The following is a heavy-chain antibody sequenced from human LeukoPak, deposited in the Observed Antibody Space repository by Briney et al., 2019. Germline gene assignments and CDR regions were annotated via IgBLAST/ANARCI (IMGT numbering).Heavy chain of an antibody. D-gene: IGHD6-19*01. V-gene: IGHV1-24*01. J-gene: IGHJ4*02. CDR2: FDPEGGET. CDR1: GYTLTELS. CDR3: ATDSSGWYRFDY. Sequence: ASVKVSCKVSGYTLTELSMHWVRQAPGKGLEWMGGFDPEGGETIYAQKFQGRVTMTEDTSTDTAYMELSSLRSEDTAVYYCATDSSGWYRFDYWGQGTLVTVSS.